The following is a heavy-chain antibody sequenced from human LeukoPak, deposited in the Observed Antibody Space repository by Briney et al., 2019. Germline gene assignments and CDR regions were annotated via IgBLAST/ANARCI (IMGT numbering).Heavy chain of an antibody. CDR1: GGSISSYY. D-gene: IGHD1-7*01. Sequence: SETLSLTCSVSGGSISSYYWSWIRQPPGKGLEWIGYIYYSGSTNYNPSLKSRVTISVDTSKNQFSLKLSSVTAADTAVYYCARDNWNYGSSMDVWGQGTTVTASS. J-gene: IGHJ6*02. CDR2: IYYSGST. CDR3: ARDNWNYGSSMDV. V-gene: IGHV4-59*01.